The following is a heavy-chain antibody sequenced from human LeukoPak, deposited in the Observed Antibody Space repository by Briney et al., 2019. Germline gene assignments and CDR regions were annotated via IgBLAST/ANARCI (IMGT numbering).Heavy chain of an antibody. V-gene: IGHV3-7*01. CDR2: IKQDGSEK. J-gene: IGHJ5*02. Sequence: PGGSLRLSCAASGVTFSSYWMSWVRQAPGGGLERVANIKQDGSEKYYVDSVKGRFTISRDNAKNSLYLQLKSLRAEDTAVYYCATENAYYDFWSGYYRNLNWFDPWGQGTLVTVSS. D-gene: IGHD3-3*01. CDR1: GVTFSSYW. CDR3: ATENAYYDFWSGYYRNLNWFDP.